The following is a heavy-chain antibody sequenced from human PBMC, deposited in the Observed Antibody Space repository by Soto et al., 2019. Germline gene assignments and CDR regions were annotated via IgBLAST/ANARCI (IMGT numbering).Heavy chain of an antibody. CDR1: GFTLSDYG. D-gene: IGHD1-1*01. V-gene: IGHV3-30*18. CDR3: AKDRRDGEYNSVYDF. Sequence: QVQLVESGGGVVQPGRSLRLSCAASGFTLSDYGTHWVRQAPGKGLEWVAMISHDGTTKYWADSEKGRFTISRDNSKNALYLQMNSLRAEDTAVYYCAKDRRDGEYNSVYDFWGQGALVTVSS. CDR2: ISHDGTTK. J-gene: IGHJ4*02.